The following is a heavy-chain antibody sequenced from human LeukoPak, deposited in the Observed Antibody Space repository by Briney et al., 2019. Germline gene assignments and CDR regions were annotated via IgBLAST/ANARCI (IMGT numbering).Heavy chain of an antibody. CDR3: ARGNTMVRVNWFDP. D-gene: IGHD3-10*01. CDR1: GGSISSGGYY. J-gene: IGHJ5*02. CDR2: IYHSGST. V-gene: IGHV4-30-2*01. Sequence: PSETLSLTCTVSGGSISSGGYYWSWIRQPPGKGLEWIGYIYHSGSTYYNPSLKSRVTISVDRSKNQFSLKLSSVTAADTAVYYCARGNTMVRVNWFDPWGQGTLVTVSS.